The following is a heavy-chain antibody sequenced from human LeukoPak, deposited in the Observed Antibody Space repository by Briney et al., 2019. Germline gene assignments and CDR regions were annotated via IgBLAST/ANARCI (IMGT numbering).Heavy chain of an antibody. Sequence: PSETLSLTCTVSGVSISSGGYYWSWIRQPPGKGLEWIGYIYHSGSTYYNPSLKSRVTISVDRSKNQFSLKLSSVTAADTAVYYCARVEVGRFLDYYYYYMDVWGKGTTVTVSS. D-gene: IGHD3-3*01. CDR1: GVSISSGGYY. J-gene: IGHJ6*03. V-gene: IGHV4-30-2*01. CDR3: ARVEVGRFLDYYYYYMDV. CDR2: IYHSGST.